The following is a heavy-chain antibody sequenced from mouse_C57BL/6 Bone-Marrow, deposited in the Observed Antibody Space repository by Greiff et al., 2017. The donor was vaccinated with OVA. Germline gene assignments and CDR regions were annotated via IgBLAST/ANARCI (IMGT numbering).Heavy chain of an antibody. D-gene: IGHD1-1*01. J-gene: IGHJ2*01. CDR2: INPNNGGT. CDR1: GYTFTDYN. CDR3: ARRENTTVVDYCDY. V-gene: IGHV1-18*01. Sequence: VQLQQSGPELVKPGASVKIPCKASGYTFTDYNMDWVKQSHGKSLEWIGDINPNNGGTIYNQKFKGKATLTVDKSSSTAYMELRSLTSEDTAVYYCARRENTTVVDYCDYWGQGTTLTVSS.